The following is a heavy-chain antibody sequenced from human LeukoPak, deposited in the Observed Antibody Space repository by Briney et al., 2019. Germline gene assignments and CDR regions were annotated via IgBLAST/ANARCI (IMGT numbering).Heavy chain of an antibody. V-gene: IGHV3-9*01. D-gene: IGHD5/OR15-5a*01. CDR1: GFTFDDYA. Sequence: PGRSLRLSCAASGFTFDDYAIHWVRQAPGKGLEWVSGISWNSGSIGYADSVKGRFTISRDNAKNSLYLQMNSLRAEDTALYYCAKGEGFVFDGMDVWGQGTTVTVSS. CDR3: AKGEGFVFDGMDV. J-gene: IGHJ6*02. CDR2: ISWNSGSI.